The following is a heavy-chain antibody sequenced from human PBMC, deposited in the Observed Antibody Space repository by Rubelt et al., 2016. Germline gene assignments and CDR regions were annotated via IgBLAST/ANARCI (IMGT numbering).Heavy chain of an antibody. J-gene: IGHJ4*02. CDR1: GGSFSGYY. Sequence: QVQLQQWGAGLLKPSETLSLTCAVYGGSFSGYYWSWIRQPPGKGLEWIGEINHSGSTNYNPSLKSRVTISVDTSKRQFSLKLGSVTAADTAVYYCASRGRYYGSGSYPPRTGIVDYWGQGTLVTVSS. CDR2: INHSGST. V-gene: IGHV4-34*01. D-gene: IGHD3-10*01. CDR3: ASRGRYYGSGSYPPRTGIVDY.